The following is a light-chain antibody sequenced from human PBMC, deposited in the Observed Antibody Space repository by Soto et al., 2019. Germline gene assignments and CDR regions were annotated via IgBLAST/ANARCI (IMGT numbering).Light chain of an antibody. CDR3: QQYNSWPPIT. CDR1: ESVSRN. J-gene: IGKJ5*01. CDR2: DAS. V-gene: IGKV3-15*01. Sequence: ELVMTQSPATLSVSPGERGTLSCRASESVSRNLAWYQQKPGQAPRLLIYDASTRATGIPDRFSGGGSGTEFTLTISSLQSEDFVVYYCQQYNSWPPITFGQGTRLEIK.